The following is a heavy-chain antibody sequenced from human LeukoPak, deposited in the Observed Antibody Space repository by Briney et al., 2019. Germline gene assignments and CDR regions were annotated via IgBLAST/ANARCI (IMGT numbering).Heavy chain of an antibody. CDR2: INSDGSST. J-gene: IGHJ4*02. V-gene: IGHV3-74*01. CDR3: AVYTTPHY. D-gene: IGHD1-26*01. CDR1: GFTFSDYY. Sequence: GGSLRLSCAASGFTFSDYYVSWIRQAPGKGLVWVSRINSDGSSTSYADSVKGRFTISRDNAKNTLYLQMNSLRAEDTAVYYCAVYTTPHYWGQGTLVTVSS.